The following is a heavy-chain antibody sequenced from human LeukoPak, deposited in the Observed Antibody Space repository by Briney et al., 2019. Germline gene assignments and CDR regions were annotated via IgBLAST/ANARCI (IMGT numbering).Heavy chain of an antibody. CDR1: GYTLTELS. Sequence: ASVKVSCKVSGYTLTELSIHWVRQAPGKGLEWMGGFDPEDGETIYAQKFQGRVTMTEDTSTDTAYMELSSLRSEDTAVYYCATTAPITMVRGVIILTLDYWGQGTLVTVSS. CDR2: FDPEDGET. V-gene: IGHV1-24*01. J-gene: IGHJ4*02. CDR3: ATTAPITMVRGVIILTLDY. D-gene: IGHD3-10*01.